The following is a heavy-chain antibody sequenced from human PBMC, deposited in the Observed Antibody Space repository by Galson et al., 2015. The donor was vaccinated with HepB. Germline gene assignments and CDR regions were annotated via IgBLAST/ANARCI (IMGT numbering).Heavy chain of an antibody. V-gene: IGHV7-4-1*02. J-gene: IGHJ6*03. Sequence: SVKVSCKASGYTSTDYVVNWVRQAPGQGLEWMGWMNTNTGKPTYAPGFAGRVVFSLDTSVTTAYLQISSLETDDTAVYYCARSPLRFLDWLPYYDYYYMDVWGEGTTVTVSS. CDR2: MNTNTGKP. D-gene: IGHD3-3*01. CDR3: ARSPLRFLDWLPYYDYYYMDV. CDR1: GYTSTDYV.